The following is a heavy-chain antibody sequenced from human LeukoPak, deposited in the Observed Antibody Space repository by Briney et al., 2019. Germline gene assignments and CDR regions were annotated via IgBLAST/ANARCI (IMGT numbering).Heavy chain of an antibody. J-gene: IGHJ3*02. Sequence: PSETLSLTCTVSGYSISSGYYWGWIRQPPGKGLEWIGSIYHSGSTYYNPSLKSRVTISVDTSKNQFSLKLSSVTAADTAVYYCARGRLYYYDSSGYSHDAFDIWSQGTMVTVSS. CDR2: IYHSGST. CDR3: ARGRLYYYDSSGYSHDAFDI. V-gene: IGHV4-38-2*02. CDR1: GYSISSGYY. D-gene: IGHD3-22*01.